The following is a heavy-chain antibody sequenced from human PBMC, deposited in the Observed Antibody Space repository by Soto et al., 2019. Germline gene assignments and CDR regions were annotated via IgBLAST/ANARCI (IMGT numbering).Heavy chain of an antibody. CDR3: ARDRDGYNGAFDY. D-gene: IGHD5-12*01. CDR2: INPSGGIT. J-gene: IGHJ4*02. V-gene: IGHV1-46*03. Sequence: ASVKFSCKASGYTFSNYYMHWVRQAPGQGLECMVIINPSGGITSYXXKFQGRVXXTRDTSTSTVXMELSXLRSEDTAVYYCARDRDGYNGAFDYCGQGTLVTVSX. CDR1: GYTFSNYY.